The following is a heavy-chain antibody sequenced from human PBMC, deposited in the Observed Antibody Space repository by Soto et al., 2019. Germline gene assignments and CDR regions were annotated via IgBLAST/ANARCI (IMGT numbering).Heavy chain of an antibody. D-gene: IGHD2-21*02. CDR2: IGRRSDI. J-gene: IGHJ6*02. Sequence: GGSLRLSCEASGFSFSTYSMHWVRQAPGKGLEWVSSIGRRSDIYYADSVKGRFTISRDNAKNSVSLQMNSLRDEDTAVYYCAREETAWPLAFGLDVWGQGTTVTVSS. CDR1: GFSFSTYS. V-gene: IGHV3-21*01. CDR3: AREETAWPLAFGLDV.